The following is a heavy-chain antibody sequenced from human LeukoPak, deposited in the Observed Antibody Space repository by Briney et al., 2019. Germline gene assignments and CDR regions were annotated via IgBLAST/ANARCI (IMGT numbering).Heavy chain of an antibody. V-gene: IGHV3-21*01. CDR3: ARTRDGYNFGPFDC. J-gene: IGHJ4*02. CDR1: GFTFSSYR. CDR2: ISSNSSHT. Sequence: GGSLRLSCAASGFTFSSYRMNWVRQAPGKGQEWVSLISSNSSHTYNADSVKGRFTISRDNAKNSLYLEMNSLRVEDTAVYYCARTRDGYNFGPFDCWGQGTLVTVSS. D-gene: IGHD5-24*01.